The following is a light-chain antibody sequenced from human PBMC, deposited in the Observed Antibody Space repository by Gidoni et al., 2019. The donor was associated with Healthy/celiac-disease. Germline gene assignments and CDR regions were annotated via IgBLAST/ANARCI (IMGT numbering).Light chain of an antibody. V-gene: IGKV1-5*03. CDR3: QQYNSYFQT. CDR2: KAS. CDR1: QSISSW. J-gene: IGKJ1*01. Sequence: DIQMTQSPSTLSASVGDRVTITCRASQSISSWLAWYQQKPGKAPKLLIYKASSLESGVPSRFSGSGSGTEFTLNISSLQPDDFAIYYCQQYNSYFQTFGQGTKV.